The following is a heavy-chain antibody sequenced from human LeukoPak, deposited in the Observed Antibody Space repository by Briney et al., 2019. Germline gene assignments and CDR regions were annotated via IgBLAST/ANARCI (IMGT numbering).Heavy chain of an antibody. CDR3: ARDYDYFSGHNLDAYDI. CDR2: IKEDGSAK. Sequence: GGSLSLSCVASGLTFSSYWMTWVRQAPGKALEWVANIKEDGSAKSHVDSVKGRFTISRDNAKNSLYLQMDSLRVEDTAVYYCARDYDYFSGHNLDAYDIWGQGTTVTVSS. D-gene: IGHD2-15*01. V-gene: IGHV3-7*01. CDR1: GLTFSSYW. J-gene: IGHJ3*02.